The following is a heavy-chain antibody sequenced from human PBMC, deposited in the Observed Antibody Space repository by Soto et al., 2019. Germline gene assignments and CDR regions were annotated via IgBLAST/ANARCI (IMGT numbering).Heavy chain of an antibody. J-gene: IGHJ4*02. CDR3: AKATSMVLNDY. Sequence: PAGSLTLSCAPSGFSFSSYAMSWVRQAPGQGLEWVSAISGSGGSTYYEDSVKGRFTISRDNSKNTLYLQMNSLRAEDTAVYYCAKATSMVLNDYWGQLPPVTVSS. CDR1: GFSFSSYA. V-gene: IGHV3-23*01. CDR2: ISGSGGST. D-gene: IGHD5-18*01.